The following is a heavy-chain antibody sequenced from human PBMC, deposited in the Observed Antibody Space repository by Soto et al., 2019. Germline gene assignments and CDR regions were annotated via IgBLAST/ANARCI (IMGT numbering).Heavy chain of an antibody. J-gene: IGHJ4*02. CDR2: IFYDGRT. V-gene: IGHV4-39*05. D-gene: IGHD3-9*01. CDR1: GGSISSAPSY. CDR3: VGFRSSTIFSH. Sequence: PSLTCTVSGGSISSAPSYWAWIRQPPGKGLEWIGHIFYDGRTTYSPSLRSRVSMSADTSRNQFSLNLSSMTAADAAVYFCVGFRSSTIFSHWGQGVLVTVSS.